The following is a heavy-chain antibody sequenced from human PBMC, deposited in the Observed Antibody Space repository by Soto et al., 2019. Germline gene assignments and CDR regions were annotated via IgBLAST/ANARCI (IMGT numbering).Heavy chain of an antibody. CDR2: IYYSGST. CDR1: GGSISSGGYY. CDR3: ARGPFLTPNYDSSGYYYYYYGMDV. V-gene: IGHV4-31*03. D-gene: IGHD3-22*01. Sequence: PSETLSLTCTVSGGSISSGGYYWSWIRQHPGKGLEWIGYIYYSGSTYYNPSLKSRVTISVDTSKNQFSLKLSSVTAADTAVYYCARGPFLTPNYDSSGYYYYYYGMDVWGQGTTVTVSS. J-gene: IGHJ6*02.